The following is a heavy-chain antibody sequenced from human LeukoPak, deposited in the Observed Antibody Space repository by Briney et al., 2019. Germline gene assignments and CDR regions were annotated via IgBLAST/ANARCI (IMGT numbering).Heavy chain of an antibody. J-gene: IGHJ6*02. CDR1: GFTFSTYS. D-gene: IGHD2-15*01. CDR3: ARGRDGGSGVYYYGMDV. Sequence: GGSLRLSCAASGFTFSTYSMNWVRQAPGKGLEWVSSISSGSSYKYDADSVKGRFTISRDNAKNSLYPQMNSLRAEDTAVYYCARGRDGGSGVYYYGMDVWGQGTTVTVSS. CDR2: ISSGSSYK. V-gene: IGHV3-21*01.